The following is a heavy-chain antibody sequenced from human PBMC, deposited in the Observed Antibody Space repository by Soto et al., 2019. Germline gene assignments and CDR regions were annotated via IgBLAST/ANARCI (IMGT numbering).Heavy chain of an antibody. CDR1: GFTFDDYA. Sequence: GGSLRLSCAASGFTFDDYAMHWVRQAPGKGLEWVSGISWNSGSIGYADSVKGRFTISRDNAKNSLFLQMNTLRAEDTAVYYCARVQRGQLLSSFAAAFDIWGQGTMVTISS. V-gene: IGHV3-9*01. D-gene: IGHD2-2*01. CDR2: ISWNSGSI. CDR3: ARVQRGQLLSSFAAAFDI. J-gene: IGHJ3*02.